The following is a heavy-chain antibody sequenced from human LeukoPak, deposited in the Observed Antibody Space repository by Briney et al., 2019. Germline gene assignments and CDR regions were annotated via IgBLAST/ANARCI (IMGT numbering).Heavy chain of an antibody. J-gene: IGHJ5*02. CDR3: ARHHGILRYFDWLLP. Sequence: KPSETLSLTCTVSSGSISSSSYYWGWIRQPPGKGLEWIGNIYYSGSTYYNPSLKSRVTISVDTSKNQFSLKLSSVTAADTAVYYCARHHGILRYFDWLLPWGQGTLVTVSS. V-gene: IGHV4-39*01. D-gene: IGHD3-9*01. CDR2: IYYSGST. CDR1: SGSISSSSYY.